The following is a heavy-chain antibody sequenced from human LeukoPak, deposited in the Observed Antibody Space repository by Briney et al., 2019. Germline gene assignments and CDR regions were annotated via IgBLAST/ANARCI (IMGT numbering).Heavy chain of an antibody. V-gene: IGHV4-61*01. CDR1: GGSVSSTSYY. J-gene: IGHJ4*02. Sequence: SETLSLTCTVSGGSVSSTSYYWSWIRQPPGKGLECIGYIYYSGSTNYNPSLKSRVTISVDTSKNQFSLKLSSVTAADTAVYYCARVVGDYEVDYWGQGTLVTVSS. CDR3: ARVVGDYEVDY. CDR2: IYYSGST. D-gene: IGHD4-17*01.